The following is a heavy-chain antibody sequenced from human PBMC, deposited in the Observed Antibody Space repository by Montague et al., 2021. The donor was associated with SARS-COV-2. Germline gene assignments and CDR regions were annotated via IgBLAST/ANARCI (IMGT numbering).Heavy chain of an antibody. CDR3: ARRVTGTTVHYYYCGMDV. CDR2: IYYSGST. D-gene: IGHD1-20*01. Sequence: SETLSLTCTVSGGSISSSSYYWGWLRQPPGKGLEWIGSIYYSGSTYYNPSLKSRVTISVDTSKNQFSLKLSSVTAADTAVYYCARRVTGTTVHYYYCGMDVWGQGTTVTVSS. J-gene: IGHJ6*02. V-gene: IGHV4-39*01. CDR1: GGSISSSSYY.